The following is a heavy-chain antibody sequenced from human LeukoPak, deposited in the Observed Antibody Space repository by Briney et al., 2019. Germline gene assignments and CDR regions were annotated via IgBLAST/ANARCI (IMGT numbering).Heavy chain of an antibody. CDR1: GHTLSRYS. Sequence: GGSLRLSCAASGHTLSRYSINWVRQAPGKGLEWVSSINSSSSYIYYADSVKGRYTISRENAKNSLYLQMNILRAENEAVDYCARVRGGSYFSYWDYWGRGTLVTVSS. D-gene: IGHD1-26*01. J-gene: IGHJ4*02. CDR2: INSSSSYI. V-gene: IGHV3-21*01. CDR3: ARVRGGSYFSYWDY.